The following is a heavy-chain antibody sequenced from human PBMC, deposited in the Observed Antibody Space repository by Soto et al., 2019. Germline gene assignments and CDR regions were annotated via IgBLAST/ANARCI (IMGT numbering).Heavy chain of an antibody. D-gene: IGHD3-10*01. J-gene: IGHJ5*02. CDR1: GFTFSTYG. V-gene: IGHV3-74*01. CDR3: ARGGLRSYWFDP. Sequence: EVQLVESGGGLVQPGGSLRLSCAASGFTFSTYGMHWVRQAPGKGLVWVSRIIGDGSTTNYADSVKGRFTISRDNAKNMLYLQVIGLRAEDTAVYYCARGGLRSYWFDPWGQGTLVTVSS. CDR2: IIGDGSTT.